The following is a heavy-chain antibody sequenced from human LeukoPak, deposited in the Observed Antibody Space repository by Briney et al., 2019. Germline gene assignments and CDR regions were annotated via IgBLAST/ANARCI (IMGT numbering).Heavy chain of an antibody. CDR1: GFTFSSYA. CDR3: PRDRRSQYADYYFDY. Sequence: GGSVRLSCAASGFTFSSYAMHWVRQAPGKGLEGVAVISYGGSNKYYADSVRGRFTISRDTSKNTLYLQMNILRAEDTAVYYCPRDRRSQYADYYFDYWGQGTLVTVSS. J-gene: IGHJ4*02. D-gene: IGHD4-17*01. CDR2: ISYGGSNK. V-gene: IGHV3-30-3*01.